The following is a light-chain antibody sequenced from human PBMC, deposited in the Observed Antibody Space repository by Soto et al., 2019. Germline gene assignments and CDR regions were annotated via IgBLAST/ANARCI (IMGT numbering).Light chain of an antibody. Sequence: EIVMTQSPAAVSVSPGGRATLSCRASQSISDTLAWYQQKPGQAPRLLIYGASSRATGIPDRFSGSGSGTDFTLTISSLEPEDFAVYYCQQRSNWPLTFGGGTKVDI. J-gene: IGKJ4*01. CDR2: GAS. V-gene: IGKV3-11*01. CDR3: QQRSNWPLT. CDR1: QSISDT.